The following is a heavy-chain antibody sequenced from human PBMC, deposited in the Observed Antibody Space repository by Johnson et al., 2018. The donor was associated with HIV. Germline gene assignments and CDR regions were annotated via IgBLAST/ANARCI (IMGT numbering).Heavy chain of an antibody. D-gene: IGHD6-13*01. Sequence: QVQLVESGGGVVQPGRSLRLSCAASGFTFSSYGMHWVRQAPGKGLAWVAVISYDGNNRYYADSVKGRFTISRDNAENSLYLQLNSLRADDTAVYYCARDLAVRSGWYAFDIWGQGTMVTVSS. V-gene: IGHV3-30*03. CDR1: GFTFSSYG. J-gene: IGHJ3*02. CDR2: ISYDGNNR. CDR3: ARDLAVRSGWYAFDI.